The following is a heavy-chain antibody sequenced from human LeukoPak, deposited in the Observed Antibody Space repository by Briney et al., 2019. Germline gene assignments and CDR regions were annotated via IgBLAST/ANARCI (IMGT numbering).Heavy chain of an antibody. CDR1: GFTFSSYA. V-gene: IGHV3-30*04. CDR3: ASTGYSSGSDPPDGV. CDR2: ISYDGSNK. D-gene: IGHD6-19*01. Sequence: PGGSLRLSCAASGFTFSSYAMHWVRHAPGKGLEWVAVISYDGSNKYYADSVKGRFTISRDNSKNTPYLQMNSLRAEDTAVYYCASTGYSSGSDPPDGVWGQGTLVTVSS. J-gene: IGHJ4*02.